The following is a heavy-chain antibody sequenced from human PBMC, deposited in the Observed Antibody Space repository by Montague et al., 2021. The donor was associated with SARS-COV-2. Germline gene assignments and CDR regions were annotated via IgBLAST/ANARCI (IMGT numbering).Heavy chain of an antibody. V-gene: IGHV4-34*01. D-gene: IGHD3-10*01. Sequence: SETLSLTCAVRGGSFTNYYWNWIRQSPGKGLETLGEINHSGSTNYNPSLKSRVTISVDMSKSQVSLNLTSVTAADTAIHYCARARGRTGWFDSWGQGIQVTVSS. CDR1: GGSFTNYY. J-gene: IGHJ5*01. CDR2: INHSGST. CDR3: ARARGRTGWFDS.